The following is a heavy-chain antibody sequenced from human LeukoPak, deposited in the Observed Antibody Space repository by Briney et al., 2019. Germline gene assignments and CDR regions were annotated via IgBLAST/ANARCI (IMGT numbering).Heavy chain of an antibody. J-gene: IGHJ6*02. CDR3: ARDSMDGYGMDV. CDR2: IIPIFGTA. D-gene: IGHD2-2*03. CDR1: GGTFSSYA. V-gene: IGHV1-69*13. Sequence: ASVKVSCKASGGTFSSYAISWVRQAPGQGLEWMGGIIPIFGTANYAQKFQGRVTITADESTNTAYMELSSLRSEDTAVYYCARDSMDGYGMDVWGQGTTVTVSS.